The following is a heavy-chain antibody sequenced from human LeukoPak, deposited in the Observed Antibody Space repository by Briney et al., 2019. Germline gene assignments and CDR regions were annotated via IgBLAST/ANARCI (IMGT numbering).Heavy chain of an antibody. J-gene: IGHJ5*02. CDR1: GYTFTSYG. V-gene: IGHV1-18*01. Sequence: ASVNLSCKASGYTFTSYGISWVRQAPGQGLEGMGWISAYNGNTNYAQKLQGRVTMTTDTSTSTAYMELRSLRSDDTAVYYCARDSMIVVAEGWFDPWGQGTLVTVSS. D-gene: IGHD3-22*01. CDR3: ARDSMIVVAEGWFDP. CDR2: ISAYNGNT.